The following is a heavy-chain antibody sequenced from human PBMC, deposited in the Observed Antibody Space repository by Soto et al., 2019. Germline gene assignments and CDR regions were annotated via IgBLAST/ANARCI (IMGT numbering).Heavy chain of an antibody. CDR1: GGSIGTYY. V-gene: IGHV4-59*01. Sequence: PSETLSLTCTVSGGSIGTYYWSWIRQSPGKGLEWIGYIYYTGNTYYNPSLRSRVTISLDTSKNQFSLKVNSVTAADTAVYYCAREGAFGETPWRQGTLVTVSS. CDR2: IYYTGNT. CDR3: AREGAFGETP. J-gene: IGHJ5*02. D-gene: IGHD4-17*01.